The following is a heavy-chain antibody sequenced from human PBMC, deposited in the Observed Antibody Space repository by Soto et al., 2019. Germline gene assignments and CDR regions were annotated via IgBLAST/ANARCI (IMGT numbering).Heavy chain of an antibody. D-gene: IGHD3-10*01. CDR2: IATYNTNR. CDR1: GDTFTNFG. V-gene: IGHV1-18*01. CDR3: ASVLRGVVTWFDP. Sequence: HLVQSGPEVKKPGASVTVSCKTSGDTFTNFGLSWVRQAPGQGLEWMGWIATYNTNRNYAQKFKGRLTLTTDTETSTAYMEMKSLGYDDTAVYYSASVLRGVVTWFDPWGQGTLVTVSS. J-gene: IGHJ5*02.